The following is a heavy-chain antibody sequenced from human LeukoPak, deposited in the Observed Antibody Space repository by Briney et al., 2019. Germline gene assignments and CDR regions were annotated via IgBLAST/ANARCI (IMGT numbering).Heavy chain of an antibody. CDR3: SSWGSTPGVSSDDY. J-gene: IGHJ4*02. CDR2: IKSKTDGGTT. CDR1: EFTINDAW. Sequence: GGSLRLSCAASEFTINDAWMSWVRQAPGKGLEWVGRIKSKTDGGTTEYAAPVKGSFTISRDDSKNTLYLQMNSLKTEDTAMYYCSSWGSTPGVSSDDYWGQGTLVTVSS. D-gene: IGHD6-6*01. V-gene: IGHV3-15*01.